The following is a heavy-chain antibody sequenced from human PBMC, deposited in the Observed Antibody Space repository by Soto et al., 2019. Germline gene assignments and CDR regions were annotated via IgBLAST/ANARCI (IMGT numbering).Heavy chain of an antibody. Sequence: QVQLVQSGPEVKKPGASVKVSCKTSGYTFTSYGISWVRQAPGQGLEWMGWISTDKGKTNYAQKFQGRVTMTTDTSTSTAYMELRSLRSDDTAVYCCATRSPAFDYWGQGTLVTGSS. CDR2: ISTDKGKT. J-gene: IGHJ4*02. CDR1: GYTFTSYG. V-gene: IGHV1-18*01. CDR3: ATRSPAFDY.